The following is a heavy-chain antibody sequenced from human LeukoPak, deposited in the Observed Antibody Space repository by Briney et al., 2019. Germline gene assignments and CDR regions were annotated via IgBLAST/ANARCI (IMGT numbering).Heavy chain of an antibody. J-gene: IGHJ4*02. CDR1: GGSISSSNW. V-gene: IGHV4-4*02. CDR2: IYHSGST. D-gene: IGHD5-18*01. Sequence: SETLSLTCAVSGGSISSSNWWSWVRHPPGKGLEWSGEIYHSGSTNYNPSLKSRVTISVDKSKNQFSLKLSSVTAADTAVYYCARDLGYSYGLGVVQDYWGQGTLVTVSS. CDR3: ARDLGYSYGLGVVQDY.